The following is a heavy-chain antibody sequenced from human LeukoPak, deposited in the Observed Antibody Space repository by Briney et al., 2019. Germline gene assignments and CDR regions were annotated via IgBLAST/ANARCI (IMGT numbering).Heavy chain of an antibody. J-gene: IGHJ4*02. D-gene: IGHD3-22*01. CDR3: ARSTYYYDSSGYLYPSFFDY. V-gene: IGHV3-48*02. Sequence: GGSLRLSCAASGFSFSDYAMNWVRQAPGKGLEWVSYISSTSTTMYYADSVKGRFTISRDNAKNSLYLQMNSLRDEDTAVYYCARSTYYYDSSGYLYPSFFDYWGQGNLVTVSS. CDR2: ISSTSTTM. CDR1: GFSFSDYA.